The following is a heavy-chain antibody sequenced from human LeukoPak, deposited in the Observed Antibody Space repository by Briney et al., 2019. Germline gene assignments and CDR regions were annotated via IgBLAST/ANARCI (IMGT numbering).Heavy chain of an antibody. Sequence: ASVKVSCKASGGTFSSYAISWVRQAPGQGLEWMGGIIPIFGTANYAQKCQGRVTITADESTSTAYMELSSLRSEDTAVYYCARLLSGYYYGSGSWYNWFDPWGQGTLVTVSS. CDR2: IIPIFGTA. CDR3: ARLLSGYYYGSGSWYNWFDP. V-gene: IGHV1-69*13. J-gene: IGHJ5*02. CDR1: GGTFSSYA. D-gene: IGHD3-10*01.